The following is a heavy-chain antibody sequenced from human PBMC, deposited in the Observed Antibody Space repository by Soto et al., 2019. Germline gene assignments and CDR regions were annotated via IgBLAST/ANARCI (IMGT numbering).Heavy chain of an antibody. CDR2: IYYSGST. Sequence: ETLSLTCTVSGGSISSYYWTWIRQSPGKGLELIGYIYYSGSTNYNPSLKSRVTISVDTSKNQFSLKLSSVTAADTAVYYCARDRMGYSGSGRCVGLCHYYHGMDVWGQGTTVTVSS. CDR1: GGSISSYY. V-gene: IGHV4-59*01. J-gene: IGHJ6*02. CDR3: ARDRMGYSGSGRCVGLCHYYHGMDV. D-gene: IGHD3-10*01.